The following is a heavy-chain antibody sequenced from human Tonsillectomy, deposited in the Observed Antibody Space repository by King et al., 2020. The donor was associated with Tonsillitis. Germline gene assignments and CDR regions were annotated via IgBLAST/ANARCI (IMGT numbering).Heavy chain of an antibody. J-gene: IGHJ4*02. Sequence: VQLVESGGGVVQPGRSLRLSCAASGFTFSSYGMHWVRQAPGKGLEWVAVISYDGRNKYYVDSVKGRFTISRDNSKNKLYLQMKSLRAEDTAVYYCARDRDDYIFDYWGQGTLVTVSS. CDR1: GFTFSSYG. V-gene: IGHV3-33*05. D-gene: IGHD4/OR15-4a*01. CDR3: ARDRDDYIFDY. CDR2: ISYDGRNK.